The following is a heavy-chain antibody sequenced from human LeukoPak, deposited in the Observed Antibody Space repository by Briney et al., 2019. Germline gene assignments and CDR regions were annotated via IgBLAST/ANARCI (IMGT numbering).Heavy chain of an antibody. CDR3: ARVPQYLMVRGTRNDAFDI. D-gene: IGHD3-10*01. CDR1: GGSFSGYY. J-gene: IGHJ3*02. V-gene: IGHV4-34*01. Sequence: KPSETLSLTCAVYGGSFSGYYWSWIRQPPGKGLEWIGEINHSGSTNYNPSLKSRVTISVDTSKNQFSLKLSSVTAADTAVYYCARVPQYLMVRGTRNDAFDIWGQGTMVTVSS. CDR2: INHSGST.